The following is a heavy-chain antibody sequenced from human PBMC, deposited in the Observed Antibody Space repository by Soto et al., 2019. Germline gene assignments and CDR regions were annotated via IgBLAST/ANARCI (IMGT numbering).Heavy chain of an antibody. CDR3: GRRGGGSFTLDI. CDR1: GGSISSYY. CDR2: IYYSGST. J-gene: IGHJ3*02. Sequence: SETLSLTCTVSGGSISSYYWSWIRQPPGKGLEWIGYIYYSGSTNYNPSLKSRVTISVYTSKNHFSLKLRSVTAGDTAVYYCGRRGGGSFTLDIWGQGTMVTVSS. V-gene: IGHV4-59*08. D-gene: IGHD3-16*01.